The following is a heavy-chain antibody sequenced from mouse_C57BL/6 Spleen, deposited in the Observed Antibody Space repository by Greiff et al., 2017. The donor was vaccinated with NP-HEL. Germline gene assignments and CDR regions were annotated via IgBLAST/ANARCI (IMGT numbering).Heavy chain of an antibody. D-gene: IGHD2-5*01. V-gene: IGHV14-4*01. CDR1: GFNITDDY. Sequence: EVQLQESGAELVRPGASVKLSCTASGFNITDDYMHWVKQRPEQGLEWIGWIDPANGDTEYASKFQGKATIPADTSSNTAYLQRSSLTSEDTAVYYCTAYSNEDYFDYWGQGTTLTVSS. CDR3: TAYSNEDYFDY. CDR2: IDPANGDT. J-gene: IGHJ2*01.